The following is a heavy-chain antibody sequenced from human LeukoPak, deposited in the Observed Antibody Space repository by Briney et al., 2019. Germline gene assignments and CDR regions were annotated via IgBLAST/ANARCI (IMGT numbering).Heavy chain of an antibody. D-gene: IGHD3-10*01. CDR2: IYSGRST. CDR1: GFTVSSNY. Sequence: GGSLRLSCAASGFTVSSNYMSWVRQAPGKGLEWVSVIYSGRSTYYGDSVKGRFTISGDNSKNTLYLQMNSLGAEDTAVYYCAKDGSPGVVYYMDVWGKGTTVTVSS. CDR3: AKDGSPGVVYYMDV. J-gene: IGHJ6*03. V-gene: IGHV3-66*01.